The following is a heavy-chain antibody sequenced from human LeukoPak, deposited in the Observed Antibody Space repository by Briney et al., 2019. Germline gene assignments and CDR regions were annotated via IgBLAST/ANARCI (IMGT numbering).Heavy chain of an antibody. J-gene: IGHJ3*02. CDR3: ARGARLRYFDWLRLRDKNDAFDI. V-gene: IGHV4-4*09. Sequence: PSETLSLTCTVSGGSISSYYWSWIRQPPGKGLEWIGYIYTSGSTNYNPSLKSRVTISVDTSKNQFSLKLSSVTAADTAVYYCARGARLRYFDWLRLRDKNDAFDIWGQGTMVTVSS. CDR2: IYTSGST. CDR1: GGSISSYY. D-gene: IGHD3-9*01.